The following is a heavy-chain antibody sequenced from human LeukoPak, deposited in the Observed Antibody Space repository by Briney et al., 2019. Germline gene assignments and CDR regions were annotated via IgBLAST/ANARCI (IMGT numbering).Heavy chain of an antibody. Sequence: GGSLRLSCAASGFTFSSYGMLWVRRAPGKGLEGVAVIWYDGSNKYYADSVKGRFTISRDNSKNTLYLQMNSLRAEDTAVYYCARELPLTTVTTGIDYWGQGTPVTVSS. V-gene: IGHV3-33*01. J-gene: IGHJ4*02. D-gene: IGHD4-11*01. CDR1: GFTFSSYG. CDR3: ARELPLTTVTTGIDY. CDR2: IWYDGSNK.